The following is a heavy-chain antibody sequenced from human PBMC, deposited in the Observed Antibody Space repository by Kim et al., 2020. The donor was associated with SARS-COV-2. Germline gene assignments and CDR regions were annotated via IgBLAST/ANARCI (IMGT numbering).Heavy chain of an antibody. V-gene: IGHV4-34*01. J-gene: IGHJ5*01. D-gene: IGHD6-13*01. CDR1: GGSFSGYY. Sequence: SETLSLTFAVYGGSFSGYYWSWIRQPPGKGLEWIGEINLSGSTNYNPSLKSRVTISLDTSTNQFSLKLCSVTAANTAVYYCARGRYSSSWYGDRNWFDPWGRGTLDTVSS. CDR3: ARGRYSSSWYGDRNWFDP. CDR2: INLSGST.